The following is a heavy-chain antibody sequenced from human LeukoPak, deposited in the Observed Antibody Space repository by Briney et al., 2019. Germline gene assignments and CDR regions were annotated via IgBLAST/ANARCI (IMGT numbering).Heavy chain of an antibody. V-gene: IGHV4-39*01. CDR1: GGSTSSSSYY. J-gene: IGHJ3*02. CDR2: IYYSGST. CDR3: ARLAAAAFDI. Sequence: SETLSLTCTVSGGSTSSSSYYWGWIRQPPGKGLEWIGSIYYSGSTYYNPSLKSRVTISVDTSKNQFSLKLSSVTAADTAVYYCARLAAAAFDIWGQGTMVTVSS. D-gene: IGHD6-13*01.